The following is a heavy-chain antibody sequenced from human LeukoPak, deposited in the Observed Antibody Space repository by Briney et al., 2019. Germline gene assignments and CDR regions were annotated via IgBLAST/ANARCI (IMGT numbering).Heavy chain of an antibody. CDR3: AREAGNPPYYYDSSGYYKFDY. V-gene: IGHV7-4-1*02. CDR1: GYTFTSYA. J-gene: IGHJ4*02. CDR2: INTNTGNP. D-gene: IGHD3-22*01. Sequence: ASVTVSCKASGYTFTSYAMNWVRQAPGQGLEWMGWINTNTGNPTYAQGFTGRFVFSLDTSVSTAYLQISSLKAEDTAVYYCAREAGNPPYYYDSSGYYKFDYWGQGTLVTVSS.